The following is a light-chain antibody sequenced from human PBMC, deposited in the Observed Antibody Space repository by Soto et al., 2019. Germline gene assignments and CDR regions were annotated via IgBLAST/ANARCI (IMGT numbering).Light chain of an antibody. V-gene: IGKV3-11*01. CDR1: QSVSSY. CDR3: QQRSRT. CDR2: DAS. J-gene: IGKJ4*02. Sequence: EIVLTQSPATLSLSPGERATLSCRASQSVSSYLAWYQQKPGQAPRLLIYDASNRATGIPARFSGSGSGTDFTLTSSSLEAEDFAVEYGQQRSRTVGGGTKGEI.